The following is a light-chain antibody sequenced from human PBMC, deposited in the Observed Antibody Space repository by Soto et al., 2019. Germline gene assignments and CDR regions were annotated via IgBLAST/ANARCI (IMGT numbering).Light chain of an antibody. J-gene: IGKJ1*01. CDR3: QHYNNWWT. CDR2: GAS. Sequence: EIVMTQSPATLSVSPGERATLSCRASQSVSNNLAWYQKKPGQAPRLLIYGASTRDTDIPASFSGSGSGTKFTLTISSLQSEDFAVYYCQHYNNWWTFGQGTKVEIK. CDR1: QSVSNN. V-gene: IGKV3-15*01.